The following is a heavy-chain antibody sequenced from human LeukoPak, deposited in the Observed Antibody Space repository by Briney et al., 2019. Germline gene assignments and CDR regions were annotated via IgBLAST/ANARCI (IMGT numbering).Heavy chain of an antibody. D-gene: IGHD3-9*01. J-gene: IGHJ4*02. CDR3: ARGYYDILTGYFPGDY. V-gene: IGHV4-4*07. CDR1: GGSISSYY. CDR2: IYTSGST. Sequence: SETLSLTCTVSGGSISSYYWSWIRQPPGKGLEWIGRIYTSGSTNYNPSLKSRVTMSVDTSKNQFSLKLSSVTAADTAVYYCARGYYDILTGYFPGDYWGQGTLVTVSS.